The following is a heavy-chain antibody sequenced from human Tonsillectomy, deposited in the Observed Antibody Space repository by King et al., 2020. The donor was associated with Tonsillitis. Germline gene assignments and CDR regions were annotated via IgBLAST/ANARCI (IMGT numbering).Heavy chain of an antibody. CDR3: ARETPFHDAPPNDY. J-gene: IGHJ4*02. V-gene: IGHV1-18*04. D-gene: IGHD1-1*01. CDR1: GYTFRRYG. CDR2: ISAVSGNT. Sequence: QLVQSGAEVKKPGASVKVSCKASGYTFRRYGISWVRQAPGQGLEWMGWISAVSGNTDYAQTFQGRVTMTTDTSTSTAYMELRSLRSDDTAVYYCARETPFHDAPPNDYWGQGTLLTVSS.